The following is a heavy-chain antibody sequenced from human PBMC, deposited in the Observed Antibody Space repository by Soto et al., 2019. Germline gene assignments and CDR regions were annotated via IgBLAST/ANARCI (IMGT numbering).Heavy chain of an antibody. D-gene: IGHD3-22*01. CDR1: GFTFSSYA. Sequence: GGSLRLSCAASGFTFSSYAMSWVRQAPGKGLEWVSAISGSGGSTYYADSVKGRFTISRDNCKNTLYLEMNSLRAEDKAVYYCAKALRTQSPLPLTYYYDSSGYQGYYFDYWGQGTLVTVSS. CDR2: ISGSGGST. J-gene: IGHJ4*02. CDR3: AKALRTQSPLPLTYYYDSSGYQGYYFDY. V-gene: IGHV3-23*01.